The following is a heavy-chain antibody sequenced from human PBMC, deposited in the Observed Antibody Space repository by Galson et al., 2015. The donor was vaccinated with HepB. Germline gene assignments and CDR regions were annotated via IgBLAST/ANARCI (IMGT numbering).Heavy chain of an antibody. V-gene: IGHV4-59*08. Sequence: LTCTVSGGSISSYYWSWIRQPPGKGLEWIGYIYYSGSTNYNPSLKSRVTISVDTSKNQFSLKLSSVTAADTAVYYCARRAYYYDSSGSYNWFDPWGQGTLVTVSS. D-gene: IGHD3-22*01. CDR1: GGSISSYY. CDR2: IYYSGST. J-gene: IGHJ5*02. CDR3: ARRAYYYDSSGSYNWFDP.